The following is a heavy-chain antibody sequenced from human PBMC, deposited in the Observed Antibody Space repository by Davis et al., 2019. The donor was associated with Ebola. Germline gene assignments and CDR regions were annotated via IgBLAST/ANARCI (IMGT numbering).Heavy chain of an antibody. V-gene: IGHV3-30-3*01. CDR1: GFTFSSYA. CDR3: AKLIGDTNAMDV. Sequence: GESLKISCAASGFTFSSYAMHWVRQAPGKGLEWVAVISYDGSNKYYADSVKGRFTISRDNSKSTLYLQMNSLRAEDTAVYYCAKLIGDTNAMDVWGKGTTVTVSS. CDR2: ISYDGSNK. J-gene: IGHJ6*04. D-gene: IGHD1-1*01.